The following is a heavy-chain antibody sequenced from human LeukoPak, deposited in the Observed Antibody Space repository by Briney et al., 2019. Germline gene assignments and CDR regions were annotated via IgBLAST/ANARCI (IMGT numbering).Heavy chain of an antibody. J-gene: IGHJ3*01. CDR1: GYTFTDYP. V-gene: IGHV7-4-1*02. CDR2: INTDTGNP. Sequence: ASVKVSCKASGYTFTDYPMNWVRQAPGPGLEWMGWINTDTGNPTYAQGFTGHYVFSLDTSVSTAYLQIISLKAEDTAVYYCARAGLTGSKVAFDVWGQGTMVTVSS. D-gene: IGHD1-20*01. CDR3: ARAGLTGSKVAFDV.